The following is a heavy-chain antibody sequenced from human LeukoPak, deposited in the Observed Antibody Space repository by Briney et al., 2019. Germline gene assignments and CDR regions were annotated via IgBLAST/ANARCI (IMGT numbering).Heavy chain of an antibody. D-gene: IGHD4-23*01. CDR3: AKTVAIYYYYMDV. Sequence: GGSLRLSCAASGFTFTSYGMHWVRQAPGKGLEWVGFIRYDGSNKYYADSVKGRFTISRHNSTSTLYLQMNSLRAEETAVYYCAKTVAIYYYYMDVWGEGTPVTISS. CDR2: IRYDGSNK. CDR1: GFTFTSYG. V-gene: IGHV3-30*02. J-gene: IGHJ6*03.